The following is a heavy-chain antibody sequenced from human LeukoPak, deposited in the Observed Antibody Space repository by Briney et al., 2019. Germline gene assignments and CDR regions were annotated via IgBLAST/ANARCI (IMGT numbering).Heavy chain of an antibody. D-gene: IGHD2-2*01. V-gene: IGHV1-2*02. J-gene: IGHJ5*02. CDR1: GYTFTGYY. CDR3: ARDGSEYCSSTSCSVRFDP. CDR2: INPNSGGT. Sequence: ASVKVSCKASGYTFTGYYMHWVRQAPGQGLEWMGWINPNSGGTNYAQKFQGRVTMTRDTSISTAYMELSRLRSDDTAVYYCARDGSEYCSSTSCSVRFDPWGQGTLVTVSS.